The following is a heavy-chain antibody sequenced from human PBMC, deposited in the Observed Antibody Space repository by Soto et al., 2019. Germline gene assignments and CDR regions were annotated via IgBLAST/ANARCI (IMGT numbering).Heavy chain of an antibody. CDR1: GGSISSGGYY. CDR3: ARSKLDGRIYFDY. J-gene: IGHJ4*02. D-gene: IGHD1-1*01. V-gene: IGHV4-31*03. Sequence: SETLSLTCTVSGGSISSGGYYWSWIRQHPGKGLEWIGYIYYSGSTYYNPSLKSRVNISVDTSKNPFSLKLSSVTAADTAMYYCARSKLDGRIYFDYLGQGTLVTVSS. CDR2: IYYSGST.